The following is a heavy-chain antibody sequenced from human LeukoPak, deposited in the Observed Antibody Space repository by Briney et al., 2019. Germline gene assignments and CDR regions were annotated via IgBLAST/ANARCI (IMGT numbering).Heavy chain of an antibody. CDR2: IYSGGST. CDR3: ARGLGYCTSTTCLLPFDY. V-gene: IGHV3-53*01. J-gene: IGHJ4*02. D-gene: IGHD2-2*01. CDR1: GFTVSTYY. Sequence: GGSLKLSCAASGFTVSTYYMTWVRQAPGKGLECVSVIYSGGSTYYADSVKGRFTVSRDNSKNTLYLQMNSLRAEDTAMYYCARGLGYCTSTTCLLPFDYWGQGTLVTVSS.